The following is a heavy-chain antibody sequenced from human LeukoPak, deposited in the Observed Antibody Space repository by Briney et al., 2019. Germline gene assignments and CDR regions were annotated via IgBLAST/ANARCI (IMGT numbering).Heavy chain of an antibody. CDR2: INPNTGGT. CDR1: VYTFTGYY. CDR3: ARVDDVLTGSAFNI. Sequence: ASVKVSCKASVYTFTGYYIHWVRQAPGQGLEWMGWINPNTGGTNYAQEFQGRVTMTRDTSISTAYMELSRLRSDDTALYYCARVDDVLTGSAFNIWGQGTMVTVSS. J-gene: IGHJ3*02. V-gene: IGHV1-2*02. D-gene: IGHD3-9*01.